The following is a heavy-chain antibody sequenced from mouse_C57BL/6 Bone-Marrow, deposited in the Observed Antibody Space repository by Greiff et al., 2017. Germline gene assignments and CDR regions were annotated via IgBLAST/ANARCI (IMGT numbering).Heavy chain of an antibody. CDR3: TGLYGSSLYWYFDV. J-gene: IGHJ1*03. CDR2: ISSGGDYI. V-gene: IGHV5-9-1*02. CDR1: GFTFSSYA. D-gene: IGHD1-1*01. Sequence: EVQLVESGEGLVKPGGSLKLSCAASGFTFSSYAMSWVRQTPEKRLEWVAYISSGGDYIYYADTVKGRFTISRDNARNTLYLQMSSLKSEDTAMYYCTGLYGSSLYWYFDVWGTGTTVTVSS.